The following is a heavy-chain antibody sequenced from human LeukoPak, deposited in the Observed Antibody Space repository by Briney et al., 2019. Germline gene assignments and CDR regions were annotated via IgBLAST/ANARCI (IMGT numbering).Heavy chain of an antibody. CDR3: ARWGASGYDGDY. J-gene: IGHJ4*02. Sequence: SETLSLTCAVYGGSFSGYYWSWIRQPPGKGLEWIGEINHSGSTNYNPSLKSRVTISVDTSKNQFSLKLSSVTAADTAVYYCARWGASGYDGDYWGQGTLVTVSS. CDR2: INHSGST. D-gene: IGHD5-12*01. V-gene: IGHV4-34*01. CDR1: GGSFSGYY.